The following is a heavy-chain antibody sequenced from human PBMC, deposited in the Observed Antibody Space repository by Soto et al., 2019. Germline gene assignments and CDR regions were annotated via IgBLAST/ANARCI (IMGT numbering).Heavy chain of an antibody. CDR3: ARGGVKVTNGMDV. V-gene: IGHV4-31*03. D-gene: IGHD4-4*01. Sequence: SETLSLTCTVSGGSIRIGGYYWTWIRQHPGKGLEWIGYIYYSGNTYYNPSLKSRLILSLDTSKNQFSLKLTSVTAADTAVYYCARGGVKVTNGMDVWGQGTTVTVSS. J-gene: IGHJ6*02. CDR1: GGSIRIGGYY. CDR2: IYYSGNT.